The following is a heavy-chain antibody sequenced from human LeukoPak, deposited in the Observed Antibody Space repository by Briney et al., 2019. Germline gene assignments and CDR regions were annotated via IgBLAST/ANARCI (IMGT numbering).Heavy chain of an antibody. D-gene: IGHD6-6*01. J-gene: IGHJ4*02. Sequence: ASVKVSRKASGYDFINYGISWVRQAPGQGLEWMGWRSIYNGNTDYKLQGRVTMTTDTSTSTAYMEVRSLRSDDTAVYYCARGGPFPSGSSSREYYLDYWGQGTLVTASS. CDR1: GYDFINYG. V-gene: IGHV1-18*01. CDR3: ARGGPFPSGSSSREYYLDY. CDR2: RSIYNGNT.